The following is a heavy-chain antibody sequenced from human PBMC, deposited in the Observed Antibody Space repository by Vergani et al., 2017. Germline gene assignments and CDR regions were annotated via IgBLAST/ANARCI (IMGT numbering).Heavy chain of an antibody. J-gene: IGHJ4*02. Sequence: EVQLVVSGGGLVKPGGSLRLSCAASGFTFSSYSMNWVRQAPGKGLEWVSSISSSSSYIYYADSVKGRFTISRDNAKNALYLQMNSLRAEDTAVYYGARGGALDVLMGYAIGVDYWGQGTLVTVSS. CDR1: GFTFSSYS. D-gene: IGHD2-8*01. V-gene: IGHV3-21*01. CDR3: ARGGALDVLMGYAIGVDY. CDR2: ISSSSSYI.